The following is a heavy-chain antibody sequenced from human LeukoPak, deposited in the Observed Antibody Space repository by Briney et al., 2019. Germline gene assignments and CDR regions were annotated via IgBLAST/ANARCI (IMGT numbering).Heavy chain of an antibody. V-gene: IGHV3-23*01. CDR3: AKASSWLDAFDI. CDR2: ISAGGGST. J-gene: IGHJ3*02. D-gene: IGHD3-9*01. Sequence: PGGSLRLSCAASGFTFSSSAMSWVRQAPGKGLEWVSGISAGGGSTYYADSVKGRFTISRVNSKNTLYLQMNSLRAEDTAVYYCAKASSWLDAFDIWGQGTMVTVSS. CDR1: GFTFSSSA.